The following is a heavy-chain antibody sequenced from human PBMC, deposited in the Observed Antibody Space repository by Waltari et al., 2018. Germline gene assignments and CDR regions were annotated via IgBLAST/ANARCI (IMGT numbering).Heavy chain of an antibody. CDR3: ARDDSSSWYRVLWFDP. Sequence: QVQLVQSGAEVKKPGSSVKVSCKASGGTFSSYAISWVRQAPGQGLEWMGRIIPIFGTANDEQKFQGRVTITADKSTSTAYMELSSLRSEDTAVYYCARDDSSSWYRVLWFDPWGQGTLVTVSS. CDR1: GGTFSSYA. V-gene: IGHV1-69*08. J-gene: IGHJ5*02. D-gene: IGHD6-13*01. CDR2: IIPIFGTA.